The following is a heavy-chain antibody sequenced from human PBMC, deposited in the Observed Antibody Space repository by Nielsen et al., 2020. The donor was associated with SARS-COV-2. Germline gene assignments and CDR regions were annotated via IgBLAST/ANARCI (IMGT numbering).Heavy chain of an antibody. Sequence: SETLSLTCAISGDSVSSNSAAWNWIRQSPSRGLEWLGRTYYRSKWYNDYAVSVKSRITINPDTSKNQFSLQLNSVTPEDTAVYYCARDLGMITFGGAIAYYFDYWGQGTLVTVSS. CDR3: ARDLGMITFGGAIAYYFDY. CDR1: GDSVSSNSAA. CDR2: TYYRSKWYN. V-gene: IGHV6-1*01. D-gene: IGHD3-16*02. J-gene: IGHJ4*02.